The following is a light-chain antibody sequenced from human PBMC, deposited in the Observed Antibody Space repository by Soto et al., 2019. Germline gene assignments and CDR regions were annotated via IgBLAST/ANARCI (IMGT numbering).Light chain of an antibody. CDR3: QLYNNWWT. Sequence: EIVMTQSPATLSVSPGERATLSCRASQSVFSNLAWYQQKPGQAPRLLIYGASTRATGIPARFSGSGSGTEFTLTISSLQSEDVAVYYCQLYNNWWTFGQGTKVEIK. CDR2: GAS. CDR1: QSVFSN. V-gene: IGKV3-15*01. J-gene: IGKJ1*01.